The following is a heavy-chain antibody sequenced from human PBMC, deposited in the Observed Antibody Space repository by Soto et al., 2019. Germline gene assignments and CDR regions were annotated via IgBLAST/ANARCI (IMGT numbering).Heavy chain of an antibody. CDR3: ARGGASSKYFDY. Sequence: QVQLQESGPGLVKPSETLSLTCTVSGVSVSSYYWSWIRQPPGKGLEWIGFISYTGSPNYSPSLKSRVTISVDTAKNQFSLHLSSVTAADTAVYYCARGGASSKYFDYWGQGTLVTVSS. CDR2: ISYTGSP. V-gene: IGHV4-59*02. D-gene: IGHD2-15*01. J-gene: IGHJ4*02. CDR1: GVSVSSYY.